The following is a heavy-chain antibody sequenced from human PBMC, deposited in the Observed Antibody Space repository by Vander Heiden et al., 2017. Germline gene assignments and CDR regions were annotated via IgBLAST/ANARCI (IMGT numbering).Heavy chain of an antibody. Sequence: EVQLVESGGGLVQPGRSLRLSCAASGFPFDDYAMHWVRQAPGKGLEWVSGISWNSGSIGYADSVKGRFTISRDNAKNSLYLQMNSLRAEDTALYYCAKDPDSSGYFGWFDPWGQGTLVTVSS. D-gene: IGHD3-22*01. CDR3: AKDPDSSGYFGWFDP. CDR2: ISWNSGSI. CDR1: GFPFDDYA. V-gene: IGHV3-9*01. J-gene: IGHJ5*02.